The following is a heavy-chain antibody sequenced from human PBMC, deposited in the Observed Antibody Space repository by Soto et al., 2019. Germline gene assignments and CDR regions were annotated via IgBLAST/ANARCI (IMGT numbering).Heavy chain of an antibody. D-gene: IGHD3-9*01. CDR2: IYYSGST. V-gene: IGHV4-31*03. CDR1: GGSISSGGYY. Sequence: QVQLQESGPGLVKPSQTLSLTCTVSGGSISSGGYYWSWIRQHPGKGLEWIVYIYYSGSTYYNPSVKSRSPITLDASKNQFALKLSSGTAADTAVYYCARYNHQWNYDILNCTNYYCYCMDVWGQGTTVTVSS. CDR3: ARYNHQWNYDILNCTNYYCYCMDV. J-gene: IGHJ6*02.